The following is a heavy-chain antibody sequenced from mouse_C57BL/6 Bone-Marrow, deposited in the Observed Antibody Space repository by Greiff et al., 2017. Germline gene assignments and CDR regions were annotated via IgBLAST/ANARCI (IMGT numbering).Heavy chain of an antibody. J-gene: IGHJ2*01. V-gene: IGHV5-6*01. CDR3: ARHGGSVDY. Sequence: EVMLVESGGDLVKPGGSLKLSCAASGFTFSSYGMSWVRQTPDKRLEWVATFSSGGKYTYYPDSVKGRFTISRDNAKNTLYLQMSSLKSEDTAMYYCARHGGSVDYWGQGTTLTVSS. CDR1: GFTFSSYG. D-gene: IGHD3-1*01. CDR2: FSSGGKYT.